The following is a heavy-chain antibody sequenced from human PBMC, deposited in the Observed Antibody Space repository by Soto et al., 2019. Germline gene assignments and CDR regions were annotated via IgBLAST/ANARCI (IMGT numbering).Heavy chain of an antibody. Sequence: GGSLRLSCAASGFTFSDYYMTWIRQAPGRGLEWVSYISGSGTDKSYADSVKGRFTISKDNADNSLFLQMNNLRAEDTAVHYCAKLVTTAAAGTFDYWGQGTLVTVSS. CDR3: AKLVTTAAAGTFDY. CDR2: ISGSGTDK. D-gene: IGHD6-13*01. V-gene: IGHV3-11*01. CDR1: GFTFSDYY. J-gene: IGHJ4*02.